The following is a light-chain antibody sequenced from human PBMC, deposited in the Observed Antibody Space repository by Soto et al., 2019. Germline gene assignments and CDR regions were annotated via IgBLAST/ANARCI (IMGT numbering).Light chain of an antibody. CDR2: AAS. J-gene: IGKJ2*01. CDR1: PSISTY. V-gene: IGKV1-39*01. CDR3: QQSYSSPNT. Sequence: DIQMTQSPSSLSASVGDRVTISCRASPSISTYLYWYRQKPGKAPELLIYAASSLQSGVPSRFSGSGSGTDFTLTISNLQPEDFSSYYCQQSYSSPNTFGQGTKLEI.